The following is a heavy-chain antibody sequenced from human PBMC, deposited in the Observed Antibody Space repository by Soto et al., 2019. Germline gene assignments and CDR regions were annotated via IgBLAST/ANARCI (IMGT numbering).Heavy chain of an antibody. V-gene: IGHV4-34*01. CDR1: GGSFSGYY. CDR2: INHSGST. J-gene: IGHJ6*02. Sequence: PSETLSLTCAVYGGSFSGYYWSWICQPPGKGLEWIGEINHSGSTNYNPSLKSRVTISVDTSKNQFSLKLSSVTAADTAVYYCARSSIAARFYYYYYGMDVWGQGTTVTVSS. D-gene: IGHD6-6*01. CDR3: ARSSIAARFYYYYYGMDV.